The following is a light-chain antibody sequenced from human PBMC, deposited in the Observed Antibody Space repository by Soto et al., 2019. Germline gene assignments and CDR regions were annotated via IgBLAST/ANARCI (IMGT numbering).Light chain of an antibody. V-gene: IGLV2-14*01. CDR3: SSYASSNTL. CDR2: DVS. CDR1: SSDVGAYNS. Sequence: QSVLTQPASVSGSPGQSITISCTGTSSDVGAYNSVSWYQQHPGKAPKLMIYDVSNRPSGVSNRFSGSKSGNTASLTISGLQAEDEADYYCSSYASSNTLFGTGTKVTVL. J-gene: IGLJ1*01.